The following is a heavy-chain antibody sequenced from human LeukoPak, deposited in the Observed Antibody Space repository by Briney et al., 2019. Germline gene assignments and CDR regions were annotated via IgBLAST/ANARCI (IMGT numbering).Heavy chain of an antibody. Sequence: GGSLRLSCAASGFTFSNYWMTWVRQAPGKGLEWVADIKQDGSEKLYVKSVRGRFTISRDNAKMSLFLQMNSLRAEDTAVYYCARDNGVVHGVYYMDVWGKGPTVTVS. V-gene: IGHV3-7*01. J-gene: IGHJ6*03. CDR2: IKQDGSEK. D-gene: IGHD3-3*01. CDR3: ARDNGVVHGVYYMDV. CDR1: GFTFSNYW.